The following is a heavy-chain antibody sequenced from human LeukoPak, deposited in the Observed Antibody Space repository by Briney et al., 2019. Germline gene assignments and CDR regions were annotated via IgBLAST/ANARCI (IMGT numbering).Heavy chain of an antibody. V-gene: IGHV4-4*07. CDR2: IYTSGST. Sequence: PSQTLSLICTVSGGSISSYYCSWIRQPAGEGLEWIGRIYTSGSTNYNPSLKSRVTMSVDTSKNQFSLKLSSVTAADTAVYYCARIAASVLSHFDYWGQGTLVTVSS. CDR1: GGSISSYY. D-gene: IGHD6-13*01. CDR3: ARIAASVLSHFDY. J-gene: IGHJ4*02.